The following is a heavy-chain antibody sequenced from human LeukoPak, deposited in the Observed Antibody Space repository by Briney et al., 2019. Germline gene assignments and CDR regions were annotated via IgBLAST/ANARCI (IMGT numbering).Heavy chain of an antibody. CDR1: GFTFSSFG. CDR2: INYDGNKK. V-gene: IGHV3-30*02. J-gene: IGHJ6*02. Sequence: GGSLRLSCAASGFTFSSFGMHWVRQAPGKGLEWMAFINYDGNKKYYADSVKGRFTISGDESKNTVYLQMNSLRVEDTAVYYCARDGEEILEYLTDFYYYGMEVWGQGTTVTVTS. D-gene: IGHD3-3*01. CDR3: ARDGEEILEYLTDFYYYGMEV.